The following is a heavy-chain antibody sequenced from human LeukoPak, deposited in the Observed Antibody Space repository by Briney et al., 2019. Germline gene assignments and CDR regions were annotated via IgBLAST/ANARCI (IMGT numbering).Heavy chain of an antibody. Sequence: SETLSLTCAVYGGSFSGYYWSWIRQPPGKGLEWIGEINHSGSTNYDPSLKSRVTISVDTSKNQFSLKLSSVTAADTAVYYCARVGGLRYFDWLSSYYFDYWGQGTLVTVSS. CDR3: ARVGGLRYFDWLSSYYFDY. CDR2: INHSGST. CDR1: GGSFSGYY. D-gene: IGHD3-9*01. J-gene: IGHJ4*02. V-gene: IGHV4-34*01.